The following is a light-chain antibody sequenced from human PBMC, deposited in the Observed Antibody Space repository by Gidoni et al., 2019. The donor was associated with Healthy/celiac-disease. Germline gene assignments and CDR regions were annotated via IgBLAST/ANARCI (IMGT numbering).Light chain of an antibody. CDR2: DAS. V-gene: IGKV1-33*01. Sequence: DIQMPQSPSSLSASVGDRVTITCQASQDITNYLNWYHQKPGKAPKLLIYDASTLETGVPSRFSGSGSGTAFTFTISSLQPEDIATYYCQQYDNRPWHTFGGGTKVEIK. CDR3: QQYDNRPWHT. CDR1: QDITNY. J-gene: IGKJ4*01.